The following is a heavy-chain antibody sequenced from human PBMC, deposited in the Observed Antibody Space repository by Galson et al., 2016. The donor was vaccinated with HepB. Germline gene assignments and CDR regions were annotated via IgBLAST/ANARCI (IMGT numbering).Heavy chain of an antibody. CDR3: SLVGARGLNY. CDR1: GFTFSNFI. D-gene: IGHD1-26*01. J-gene: IGHJ4*02. V-gene: IGHV3-21*01. Sequence: SLRLSCAASGFTFSNFIMHWVRQAPGEGLEWVSSISSSRTYIYYADSVKGRFTISRDNAKHSLYLQMNSLRADDTSLYSCSLVGARGLNYWCQGTLVTVSS. CDR2: ISSSRTYI.